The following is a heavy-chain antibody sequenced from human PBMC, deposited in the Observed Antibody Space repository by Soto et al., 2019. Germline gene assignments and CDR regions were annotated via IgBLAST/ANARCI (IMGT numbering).Heavy chain of an antibody. Sequence: SETLSLTCAVYGGSFSGYYWSWIRQPPGKGLEWIGEINHSGSTNYNPSLKSRVTISVDTSKNQFSLKLSSVTAADTAVYYCARDRYCSGGSCTTSAFDIWGQGTMVTVSS. D-gene: IGHD2-15*01. CDR3: ARDRYCSGGSCTTSAFDI. J-gene: IGHJ3*02. CDR2: INHSGST. V-gene: IGHV4-34*01. CDR1: GGSFSGYY.